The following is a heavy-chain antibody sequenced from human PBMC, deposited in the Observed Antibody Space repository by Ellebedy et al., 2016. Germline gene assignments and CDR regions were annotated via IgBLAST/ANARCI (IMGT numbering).Heavy chain of an antibody. Sequence: SETLSLTXAVYGGSFSGYYWSWIRQPPGKGLEWIGEINHSGSTDYNPSLKSRVTISVDTSKNQFSLKLSSVTAADTAVYYCARIPTYYYGSGSYYSRFDYWGQGTLVTVSS. CDR1: GGSFSGYY. D-gene: IGHD3-10*01. CDR3: ARIPTYYYGSGSYYSRFDY. V-gene: IGHV4-34*01. CDR2: INHSGST. J-gene: IGHJ4*02.